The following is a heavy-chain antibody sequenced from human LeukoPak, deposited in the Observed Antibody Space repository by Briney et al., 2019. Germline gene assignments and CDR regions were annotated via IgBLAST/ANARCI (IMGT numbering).Heavy chain of an antibody. D-gene: IGHD2-2*01. CDR3: ATGERLVPAAMWFDY. CDR1: GYTFTGYF. CDR2: INPNIGAT. Sequence: GASVKVSCKASGYTFTGYFMHWVRQAPGQGLEWMGWINPNIGATKYARKFQGRVTMTRDTSISTAYMELSRLRSDDTAVYYCATGERLVPAAMWFDYWGQGTLVTVSS. J-gene: IGHJ4*02. V-gene: IGHV1-2*02.